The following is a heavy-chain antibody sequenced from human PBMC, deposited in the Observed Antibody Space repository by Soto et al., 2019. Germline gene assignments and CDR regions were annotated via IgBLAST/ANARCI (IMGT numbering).Heavy chain of an antibody. D-gene: IGHD2-2*01. V-gene: IGHV5-10-1*01. CDR3: ARSPILGYCSSTSCNGWFDP. J-gene: IGHJ5*02. Sequence: GESLKISCKGSGYSFTSYWISWVRQMPGKGLEWMGRIDPSDSYTNYSPSFQGHVTISADKSISTAYLQWSSLKASDTAMYYCARSPILGYCSSTSCNGWFDPWGQGTLVTVSS. CDR2: IDPSDSYT. CDR1: GYSFTSYW.